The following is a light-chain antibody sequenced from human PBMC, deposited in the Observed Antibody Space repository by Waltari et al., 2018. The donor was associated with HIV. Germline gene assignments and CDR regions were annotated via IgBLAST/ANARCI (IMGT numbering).Light chain of an antibody. Sequence: DIVMTQSPDSLAVSLGERATINCKSSQSVLQYPNKNNNLAWYQHSGGQPPDLHIYWASTREPAVPDRFSGSGSETDFTYTISALQAEDVAFYYGQKYYSKPPFGQGTKVDI. CDR3: QKYYSKPP. V-gene: IGKV4-1*01. CDR1: QSVLQYPNKNNN. J-gene: IGKJ1*01. CDR2: WAS.